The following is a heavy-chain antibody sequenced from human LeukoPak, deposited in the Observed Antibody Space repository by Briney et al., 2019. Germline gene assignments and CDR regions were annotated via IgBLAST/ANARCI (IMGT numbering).Heavy chain of an antibody. V-gene: IGHV3-23*01. CDR3: AKRYSSNWFFDY. CDR2: LSDSGGAT. CDR1: GFTFSRYA. Sequence: GGSLRLSCAASGFTFSRYAMSWVRQAPGKELEWVSALSDSGGATYYADSVKGRFTISRDNSKNTLYLQMNSLRAEDTAVYYCAKRYSSNWFFDYWGQGTLVTVSS. J-gene: IGHJ4*02. D-gene: IGHD6-13*01.